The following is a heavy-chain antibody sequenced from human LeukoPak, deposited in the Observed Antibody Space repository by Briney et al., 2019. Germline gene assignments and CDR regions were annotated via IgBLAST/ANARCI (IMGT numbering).Heavy chain of an antibody. D-gene: IGHD3-3*01. Sequence: PGGSLRLSCAASGFTFSSYAMSWVRQAPGKGLEWVSAISGSGGSTYYADSVKGRFTISRDNSKNTLYLRMNSLRAEDTAVYYCAPDFRFWSGYPVYGWGQGTLVTVSS. CDR1: GFTFSSYA. CDR2: ISGSGGST. J-gene: IGHJ4*02. V-gene: IGHV3-23*01. CDR3: APDFRFWSGYPVYG.